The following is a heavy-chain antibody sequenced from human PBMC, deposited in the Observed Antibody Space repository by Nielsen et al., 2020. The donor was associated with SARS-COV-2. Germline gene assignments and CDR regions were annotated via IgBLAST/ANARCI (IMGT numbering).Heavy chain of an antibody. CDR2: ISAYNGNT. CDR3: ARDSFVTMVRGVMKYYYYGMDV. J-gene: IGHJ6*02. D-gene: IGHD3-10*01. Sequence: SVNVSCKASGYTFTSYGISWVRQAPGQGLEWMGWISAYNGNTNYAQKLQGRVTMTTDTSTSTAYMELRSLRSDDTAVYYCARDSFVTMVRGVMKYYYYGMDVWGQGTTVTVSS. CDR1: GYTFTSYG. V-gene: IGHV1-18*01.